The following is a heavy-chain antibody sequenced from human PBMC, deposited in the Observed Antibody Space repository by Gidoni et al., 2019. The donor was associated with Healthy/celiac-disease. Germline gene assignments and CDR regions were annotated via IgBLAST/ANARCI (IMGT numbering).Heavy chain of an antibody. J-gene: IGHJ3*02. V-gene: IGHV3-21*01. CDR3: AREGEIAARDAFDI. CDR2: ISSSSSYI. D-gene: IGHD6-25*01. Sequence: EVQLVESGGGLVKPGGSLRLSCAASGFTFSSYSMNWVRQAPGKGLEWVSSISSSSSYIYYADSVKGRFTISRDNAKNSLYLQMNSLRAEDTAVYYCAREGEIAARDAFDIWGQGTMVTVSS. CDR1: GFTFSSYS.